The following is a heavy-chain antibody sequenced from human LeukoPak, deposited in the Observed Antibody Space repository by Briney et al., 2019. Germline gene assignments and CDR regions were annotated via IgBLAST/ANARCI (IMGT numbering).Heavy chain of an antibody. CDR1: GFTFSRYW. D-gene: IGHD4-17*01. CDR2: IKQDGSEK. V-gene: IGHV3-7*01. J-gene: IGHJ4*02. CDR3: ARDGDSSNFDY. Sequence: GGSLRLSCAASGFTFSRYWMSWVRQAPGKGLKWVANIKQDGSEKYYVDSVKGRFTISRDNAKNSLYLQMNSLRAEDAAVYYCARDGDSSNFDYWGQGTLVTVSS.